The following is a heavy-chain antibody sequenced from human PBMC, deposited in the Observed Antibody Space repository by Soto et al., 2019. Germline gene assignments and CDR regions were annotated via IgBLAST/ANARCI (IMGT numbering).Heavy chain of an antibody. Sequence: SVKVSCKASGGTFSSYAISWVRQAPGQGLEWMGGIIPIFGTADYAQKFQGRVTITADESTSTAYMELSSLRSEDTAVYYCACHHYYGSGQRGSPDVYYGMDVWGQGTTVTVSS. V-gene: IGHV1-69*13. CDR3: ACHHYYGSGQRGSPDVYYGMDV. CDR2: IIPIFGTA. J-gene: IGHJ6*02. CDR1: GGTFSSYA. D-gene: IGHD3-10*01.